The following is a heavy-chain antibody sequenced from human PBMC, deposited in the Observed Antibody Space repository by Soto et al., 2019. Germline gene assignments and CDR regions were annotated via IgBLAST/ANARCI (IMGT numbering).Heavy chain of an antibody. V-gene: IGHV1-69*13. J-gene: IGHJ3*02. CDR3: ARDSTWGGATVAFDI. CDR2: IIPIFGTA. CDR1: GGTFSSYS. Sequence: SVKVSCKGSGGTFSSYSISWVRQAPGQGLEWMGGIIPIFGTANYAQKFQGRVTITADESTSTAYMELSSLRSEDTAVYYCARDSTWGGATVAFDICGQGTMVTVSS. D-gene: IGHD1-26*01.